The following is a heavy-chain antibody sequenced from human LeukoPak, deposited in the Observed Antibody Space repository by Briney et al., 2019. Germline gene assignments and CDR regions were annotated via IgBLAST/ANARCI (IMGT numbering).Heavy chain of an antibody. Sequence: PGGSLRLSCSASGFTFSSYIMHWVRQAPGKGLEYVSAITSIGGSTYYADSVKGRFTISRDNAKSSLYLQMNSLRDEDTAVYYCARDVGDYWGQGTLVTVSS. CDR3: ARDVGDY. CDR1: GFTFSSYI. V-gene: IGHV3-64*04. CDR2: ITSIGGST. J-gene: IGHJ4*02.